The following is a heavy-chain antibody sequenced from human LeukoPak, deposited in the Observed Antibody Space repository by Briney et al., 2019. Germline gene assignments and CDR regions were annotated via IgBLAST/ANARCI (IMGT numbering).Heavy chain of an antibody. CDR1: GYTFSGYY. CDR3: ARNDILTANDY. V-gene: IGHV1-2*02. Sequence: ASVKVSCKASGYTFSGYYLHWVRQAPGQGLEGMGWINPNSGGTNYAQKFQGRVTMTRDTSITTAYMELSRLTSDDTAVYYCARNDILTANDYWGQGTLVTVSS. D-gene: IGHD3-9*01. J-gene: IGHJ4*02. CDR2: INPNSGGT.